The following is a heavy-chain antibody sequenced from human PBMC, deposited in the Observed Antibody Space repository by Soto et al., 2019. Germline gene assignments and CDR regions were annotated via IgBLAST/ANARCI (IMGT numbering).Heavy chain of an antibody. CDR1: GYTFTSYG. V-gene: IGHV1-18*01. CDR3: ARTPPTYDYGDYLVLDYFDY. J-gene: IGHJ4*02. Sequence: ASVKVSCKASGYTFTSYGISWVRQAPGQGLEWMGWISAYNGNTNYAQKLQGRVTMTTDTSTSTAHMELRSLRSDDTAVYYCARTPPTYDYGDYLVLDYFDYWGQGTLVTVSS. D-gene: IGHD4-17*01. CDR2: ISAYNGNT.